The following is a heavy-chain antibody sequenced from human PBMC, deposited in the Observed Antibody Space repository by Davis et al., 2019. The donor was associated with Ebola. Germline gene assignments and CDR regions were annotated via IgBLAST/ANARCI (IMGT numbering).Heavy chain of an antibody. Sequence: PGGSLRLSCAASGFTFSGSAMHWVRQASGKGLEWVGRIRSKANSYATAYAASVKGRFTISRDNAKNSLYLQMNSLRAEDTAVYYCARNRIAGSSSFYYYYGMDVWGQGTTVTVSS. J-gene: IGHJ6*02. CDR2: IRSKANSYAT. D-gene: IGHD6-6*01. V-gene: IGHV3-73*01. CDR3: ARNRIAGSSSFYYYYGMDV. CDR1: GFTFSGSA.